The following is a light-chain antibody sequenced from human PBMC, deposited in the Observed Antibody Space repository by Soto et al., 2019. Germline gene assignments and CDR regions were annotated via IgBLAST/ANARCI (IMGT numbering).Light chain of an antibody. CDR2: AVS. CDR3: SSYTDTIRAL. J-gene: IGLJ2*01. Sequence: QSVLTQPASVSGSLGQSITISCTGTRSDVGGYNYVSWFQQHPGQAPKLLIYAVSNRPSGISNRFSGSKSGSTASLTISGLLAEDEADYYCSSYTDTIRALFGGGTKLTVL. CDR1: RSDVGGYNY. V-gene: IGLV2-14*01.